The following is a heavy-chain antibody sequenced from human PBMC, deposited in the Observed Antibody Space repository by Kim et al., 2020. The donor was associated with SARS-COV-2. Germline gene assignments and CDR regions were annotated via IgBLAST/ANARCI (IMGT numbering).Heavy chain of an antibody. Sequence: KFQGRVTITRDTSASTAYMDLSRLRSEDTAVYYCARVTGDPQNYYYGMDVWGQGTKVTVSS. CDR3: ARVTGDPQNYYYGMDV. D-gene: IGHD7-27*01. J-gene: IGHJ6*02. V-gene: IGHV1-3*01.